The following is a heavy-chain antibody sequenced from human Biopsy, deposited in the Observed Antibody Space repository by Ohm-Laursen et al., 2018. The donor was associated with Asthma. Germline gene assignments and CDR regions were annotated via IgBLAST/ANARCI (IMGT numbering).Heavy chain of an antibody. V-gene: IGHV3-23*01. J-gene: IGHJ4*02. CDR1: GFTFSSYA. CDR3: AKDRDYDILTGPPGFDY. Sequence: SLRLSCAAPGFTFSSYAMSWVRQAPGKGLEWVSAISGSGGSTYYADPVKGRFTISRDNSKNTLYLQMNSLRAEDTAVYYCAKDRDYDILTGPPGFDYWGQGTLVTVSS. D-gene: IGHD3-9*01. CDR2: ISGSGGST.